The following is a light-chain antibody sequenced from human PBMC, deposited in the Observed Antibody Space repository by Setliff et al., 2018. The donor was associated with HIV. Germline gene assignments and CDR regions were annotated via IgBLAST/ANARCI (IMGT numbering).Light chain of an antibody. J-gene: IGLJ2*01. CDR2: GNN. CDR3: QSYDDSLSAPI. Sequence: QSVLTQPPSVSGAPGQRGAISCTGSSSNVGAGHDVNWYQQLPGTAPKLLIYGNNNRPSGISDRFSGSKSGASASLAITGLQTNDEADYYCQSYDDSLSAPIFGGGTKVTVL. CDR1: SSNVGAGHD. V-gene: IGLV1-40*01.